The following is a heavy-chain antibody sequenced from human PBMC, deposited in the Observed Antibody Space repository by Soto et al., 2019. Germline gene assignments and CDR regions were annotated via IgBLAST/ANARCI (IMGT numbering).Heavy chain of an antibody. D-gene: IGHD4-17*01. J-gene: IGHJ4*02. CDR2: IKQDGSEK. CDR3: ARVTTTVTPCFDY. Sequence: EVQLVESGGGLVQPGGSLRLSCAASGFTFSSYWMRWVRQATGKGLEWVANIKQDGSEKYYVDSVKGRFTISRDNAKHSLYLQMNSLRAEDTAVYYCARVTTTVTPCFDYWGQGTLVTVSS. CDR1: GFTFSSYW. V-gene: IGHV3-7*01.